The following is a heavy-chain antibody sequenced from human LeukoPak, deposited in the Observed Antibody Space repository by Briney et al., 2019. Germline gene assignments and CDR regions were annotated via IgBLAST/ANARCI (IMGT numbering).Heavy chain of an antibody. CDR3: ARVRYSGYDLNY. J-gene: IGHJ4*02. D-gene: IGHD5-12*01. CDR1: GYTFTSYY. CDR2: INPRGDYT. Sequence: ASVKVSCKPFGYTFTSYYIHWVRQAPGQGLEWMGIINPRGDYTTYAQNFQGRVTMTRDTSTSTIYMELSSLRSEDTAVYYCARVRYSGYDLNYWGQGTLVTVSS. V-gene: IGHV1-46*01.